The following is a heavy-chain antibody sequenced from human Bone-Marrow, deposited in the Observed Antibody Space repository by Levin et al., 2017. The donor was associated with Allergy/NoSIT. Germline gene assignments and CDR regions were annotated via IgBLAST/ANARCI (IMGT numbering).Heavy chain of an antibody. D-gene: IGHD4-23*01. CDR1: GFTFSNAW. J-gene: IGHJ6*02. Sequence: GESLKISCAASGFTFSNAWMSWVRQAPGKGLEWVGRIKSKTDGGTTDYAAPVKGRFTISRDDSKNTLYLQMNSLKTEDTAVYYCTFPPRGGNHSYYYGMDVWGQGTTVTVSS. CDR3: TFPPRGGNHSYYYGMDV. V-gene: IGHV3-15*01. CDR2: IKSKTDGGTT.